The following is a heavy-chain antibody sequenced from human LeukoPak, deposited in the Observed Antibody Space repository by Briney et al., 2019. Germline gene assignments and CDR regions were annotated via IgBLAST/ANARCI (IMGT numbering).Heavy chain of an antibody. CDR3: ARIWPYYFDY. J-gene: IGHJ4*02. CDR1: GFTVSSNY. V-gene: IGHV3-66*01. CDR2: IYSGGST. Sequence: GGSLRLSCAASGFTVSSNYMSWVRQAPGNGLEWVSVIYSGGSTYYADSVKGRFTISRDNSKNTLYLQMNSLRAEDTAVYYCARIWPYYFDYWGQGTLVTVSS. D-gene: IGHD3-16*01.